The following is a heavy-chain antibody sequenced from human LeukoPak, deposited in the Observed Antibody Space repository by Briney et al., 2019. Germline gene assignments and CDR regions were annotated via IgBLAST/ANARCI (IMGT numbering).Heavy chain of an antibody. CDR1: GFTFSSYA. D-gene: IGHD6-6*01. CDR2: ISYDGSNK. V-gene: IGHV3-30-3*01. CDR3: ARGLRVSSSSYYFDY. J-gene: IGHJ4*02. Sequence: GGSLRLSCAASGFTFSSYAMHWVRQAPGKGLEWVAVISYDGSNKYYADSVKGRFTISRDNSKNTLYLQMNSLRAEDTAVYYCARGLRVSSSSYYFDYWGQGTLVTVSS.